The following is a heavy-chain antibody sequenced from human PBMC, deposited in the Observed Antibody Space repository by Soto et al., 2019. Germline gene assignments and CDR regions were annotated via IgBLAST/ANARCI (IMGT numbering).Heavy chain of an antibody. D-gene: IGHD2-15*01. CDR3: GRAVEGATRHTDFDS. J-gene: IGHJ5*01. V-gene: IGHV4-39*01. CDR2: VYYSGGA. Sequence: SETLSLTCAVSGVSIHNSHSFRGWIRQPPGEGLEFVGSVYYSGGANYNPSLKGRVTISVDTSKNQFSLRLNSVTAADTAVYYCGRAVEGATRHTDFDSWGQGTLVTVSS. CDR1: GVSIHNSHSF.